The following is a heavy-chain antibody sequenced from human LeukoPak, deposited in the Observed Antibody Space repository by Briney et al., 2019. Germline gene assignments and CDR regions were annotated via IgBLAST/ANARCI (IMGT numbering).Heavy chain of an antibody. Sequence: SETLSLTCTVSGGSISSSSYYWGWIRQPPGKGLEWIGSIYYSGSTYYNPSLKSRVTISVDTSKNQFSLKLNSVTAADTAVYYRARDGVGATTFDYWGQGTLVTVSS. CDR1: GGSISSSSYY. CDR3: ARDGVGATTFDY. D-gene: IGHD1-26*01. V-gene: IGHV4-39*07. CDR2: IYYSGST. J-gene: IGHJ4*02.